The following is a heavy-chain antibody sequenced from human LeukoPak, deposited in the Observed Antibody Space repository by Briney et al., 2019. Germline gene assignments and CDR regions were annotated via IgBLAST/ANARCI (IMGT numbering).Heavy chain of an antibody. D-gene: IGHD3-22*01. CDR1: GGSISSSSYY. CDR2: IYYSGST. J-gene: IGHJ3*02. V-gene: IGHV4-39*01. CDR3: ARHGITMIVVANDAFDI. Sequence: SETLSLTCTVSGGSISSSSYYWGWLRQPPGKGLEWIGSIYYSGSTYYNPSLKSRVTISVDTSKNQFSLKLSSVTAANTAVYYGARHGITMIVVANDAFDIWGQGTMVIVSS.